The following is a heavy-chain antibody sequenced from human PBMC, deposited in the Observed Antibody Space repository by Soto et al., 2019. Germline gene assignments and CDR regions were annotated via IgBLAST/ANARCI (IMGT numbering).Heavy chain of an antibody. D-gene: IGHD2-2*03. V-gene: IGHV1-69*02. Sequence: QVQLVQSGAEVKKPGSSVKVSCKASGGTFSSYTISWVRQAPGQGLEWMGRIIPILGIANYAQKFRGRVTSTADKSTSTAYMELSSLRSEDTAVYYCARAYGYCSSTSCYPKYYYYYYYMDVWGKGTTVTVSS. CDR1: GGTFSSYT. CDR2: IIPILGIA. CDR3: ARAYGYCSSTSCYPKYYYYYYYMDV. J-gene: IGHJ6*03.